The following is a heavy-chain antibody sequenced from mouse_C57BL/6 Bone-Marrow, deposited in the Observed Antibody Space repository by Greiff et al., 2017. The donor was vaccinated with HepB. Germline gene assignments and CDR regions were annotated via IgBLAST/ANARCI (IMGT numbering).Heavy chain of an antibody. Sequence: DVKLQESGPGLAKPSQTLSLTCSVTGYSITSDYWNWIRKFPGNKLEYMGYISYSGSTYYNPSLKSRISITRDTSKNQYYLQLNSVTTEDTATYYCARSPYYYGSSSPGAMDYWGQGTSVTVSS. CDR3: ARSPYYYGSSSPGAMDY. CDR2: ISYSGST. D-gene: IGHD1-1*01. CDR1: GYSITSDY. J-gene: IGHJ4*01. V-gene: IGHV3-8*01.